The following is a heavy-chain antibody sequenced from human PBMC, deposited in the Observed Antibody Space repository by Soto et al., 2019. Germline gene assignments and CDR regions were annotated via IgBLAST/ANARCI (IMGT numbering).Heavy chain of an antibody. Sequence: GSLRLSCAASGFTFSSYWMSWVRQAPGKGLEWVANIKQDGSEKYYVDSVKGRFTISRDNAKNSLYLQMNSLRAEDTAVYYCAASGYFDYFDYWGQGTLVTVSS. D-gene: IGHD3-22*01. CDR2: IKQDGSEK. J-gene: IGHJ4*02. V-gene: IGHV3-7*01. CDR3: AASGYFDYFDY. CDR1: GFTFSSYW.